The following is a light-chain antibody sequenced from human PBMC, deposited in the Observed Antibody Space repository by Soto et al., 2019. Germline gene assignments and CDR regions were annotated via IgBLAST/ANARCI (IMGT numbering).Light chain of an antibody. CDR1: QNINSY. Sequence: EIVLTQSPATLSLSPGERATLSCRASQNINSYLAWYQQKPGQAPRLLIYATSNRETGIPARFSGSGSGTEFTLSISSLEPEDFAVYYCQQRSSWPFTFGPGTKVDIK. CDR3: QQRSSWPFT. CDR2: ATS. V-gene: IGKV3-11*01. J-gene: IGKJ3*01.